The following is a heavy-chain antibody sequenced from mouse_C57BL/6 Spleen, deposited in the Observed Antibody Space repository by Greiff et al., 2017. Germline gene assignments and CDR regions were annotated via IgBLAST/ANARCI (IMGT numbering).Heavy chain of an antibody. CDR1: GFSLTSYG. J-gene: IGHJ4*01. V-gene: IGHV2-3*01. Sequence: VQLVESGPGLVAPSQSLSITCTVSGFSLTSYGVSWVRQPPGKGLEWLGVIWGDGSTNYHSATISRLSIFKDNSRSQVFVKMNILQTDDTASYYCAKITTVVIDYWGQGTSVTVSS. CDR2: IWGDGST. D-gene: IGHD1-1*01. CDR3: AKITTVVIDY.